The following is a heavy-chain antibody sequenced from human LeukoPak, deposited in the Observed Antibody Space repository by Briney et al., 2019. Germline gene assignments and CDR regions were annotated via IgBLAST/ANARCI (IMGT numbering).Heavy chain of an antibody. CDR2: ISYDGSNK. CDR3: AKDVNRYFDWLSPYFDY. D-gene: IGHD3-9*01. V-gene: IGHV3-30*18. Sequence: PGRSLRFSCAASGFTFSSYGMHWVRQAPGKGLEWVAVISYDGSNKYYADSVKGRFTISRDNSKNTLYLQMNSLRAEDTAVYYCAKDVNRYFDWLSPYFDYWGQGTLVTVSS. J-gene: IGHJ4*02. CDR1: GFTFSSYG.